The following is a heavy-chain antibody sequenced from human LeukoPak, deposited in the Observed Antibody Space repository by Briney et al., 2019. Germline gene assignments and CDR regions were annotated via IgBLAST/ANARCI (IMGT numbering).Heavy chain of an antibody. J-gene: IGHJ6*03. CDR1: GFTFSSYA. CDR3: AKGDFYGSGRDYYYYMDV. D-gene: IGHD3-10*01. V-gene: IGHV3-23*01. Sequence: GGSLRLSCAASGFTFSSYAMNWVRQAPGKGLEWVSHISGSDISTYYADSVKGRFTISRDNSKNTLYLQMNSLRAEDTAVYYCAKGDFYGSGRDYYYYMDVWGKGTTVTISS. CDR2: ISGSDIST.